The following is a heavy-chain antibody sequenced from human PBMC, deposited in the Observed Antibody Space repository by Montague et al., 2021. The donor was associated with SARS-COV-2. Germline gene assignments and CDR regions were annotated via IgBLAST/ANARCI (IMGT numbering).Heavy chain of an antibody. CDR2: IYSGGSNT. CDR1: GFTFNTYA. J-gene: IGHJ4*02. V-gene: IGHV3-23*03. D-gene: IGHD5-18*01. Sequence: SLRLSCAASGFTFNTYAMSLVRQAPGKGLEWVSVIYSGGSNTYYADSVKGRFTISRDNSKNTLYLQMNRLRAEDTAVYYCAKSPRAYSYAFDYWGQGTLVTGPS. CDR3: AKSPRAYSYAFDY.